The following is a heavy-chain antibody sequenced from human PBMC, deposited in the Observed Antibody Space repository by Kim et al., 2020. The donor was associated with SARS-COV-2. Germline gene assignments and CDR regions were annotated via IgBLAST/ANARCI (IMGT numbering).Heavy chain of an antibody. Sequence: GGSLRLSCAASGFTFSTYAMTWVRQVPGQGLEWVSSITGSGGSTYSADSVKGRFTIFRDNSKNTLYLQMNSLRAEDTAVYYCAKDRVRVLDWGQGTLVTVSS. J-gene: IGHJ4*02. V-gene: IGHV3-23*01. CDR3: AKDRVRVLD. CDR1: GFTFSTYA. CDR2: ITGSGGST. D-gene: IGHD3-10*01.